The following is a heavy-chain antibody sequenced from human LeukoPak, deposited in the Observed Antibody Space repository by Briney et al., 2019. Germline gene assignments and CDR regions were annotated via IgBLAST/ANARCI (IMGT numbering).Heavy chain of an antibody. CDR1: GFTFSSYW. Sequence: GGSLRLSCAASGFTFSSYWMHWVRQAPGKGLEWVGFIRSKAYGGTTEYAASVKGRFTISRDDSKSIAYLQMNSLKTEDTAVYYCTRVEERGRIQLWSTIFDYWGQGTLVTVSS. V-gene: IGHV3-49*04. J-gene: IGHJ4*02. D-gene: IGHD5-18*01. CDR3: TRVEERGRIQLWSTIFDY. CDR2: IRSKAYGGTT.